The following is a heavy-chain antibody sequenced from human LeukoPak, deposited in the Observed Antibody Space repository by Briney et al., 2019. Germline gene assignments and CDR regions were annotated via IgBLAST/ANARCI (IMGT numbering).Heavy chain of an antibody. CDR3: ARDRKPYYYDSSGYYLFYFDY. Sequence: ASVKVSCKASGYTFNNHYMYWVRQAPGQGLEWMGGIIPIFGTANYAQKFQGRVTITADESTSTAYMELSSLRSEDTAVYYCARDRKPYYYDSSGYYLFYFDYWGQGTLVTVSS. V-gene: IGHV1-69*13. D-gene: IGHD3-22*01. CDR1: GYTFNNHY. J-gene: IGHJ4*02. CDR2: IIPIFGTA.